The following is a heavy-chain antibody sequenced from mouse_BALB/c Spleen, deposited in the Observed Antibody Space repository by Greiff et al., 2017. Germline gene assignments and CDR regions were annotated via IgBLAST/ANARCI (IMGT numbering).Heavy chain of an antibody. Sequence: EVMLVESGGGLVKPGGSLKLSCAASGFTFSDYYMYWVRQTPEKRLEWVATISDGGSYTYYPDSVKGRFTISRDNAKNNLYLQMSSLKSEDTAMYYCARDGGGYYDYWGQGTTLTVSS. CDR3: ARDGGGYYDY. J-gene: IGHJ2*01. D-gene: IGHD2-3*01. CDR1: GFTFSDYY. V-gene: IGHV5-4*02. CDR2: ISDGGSYT.